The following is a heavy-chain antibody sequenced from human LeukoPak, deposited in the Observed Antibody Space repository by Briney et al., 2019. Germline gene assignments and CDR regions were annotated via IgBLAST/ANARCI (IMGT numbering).Heavy chain of an antibody. J-gene: IGHJ4*02. CDR3: ARSQGSWPDYFDS. D-gene: IGHD6-13*01. Sequence: KAGGSLRLSCAASGFTFSSYSMNWVRQAPGKGLEWVSSISGSSSYIYYADSVKGRFTISRDNAKNSLYLQMNSLRVEDTAAYYCARSQGSWPDYFDSWGQGTLVTVSS. CDR2: ISGSSSYI. V-gene: IGHV3-21*01. CDR1: GFTFSSYS.